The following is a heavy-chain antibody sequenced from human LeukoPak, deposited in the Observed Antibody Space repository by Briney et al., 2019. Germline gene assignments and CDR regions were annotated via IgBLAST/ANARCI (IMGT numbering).Heavy chain of an antibody. J-gene: IGHJ4*02. CDR1: GFGFSGYW. V-gene: IGHV3-74*01. Sequence: GGSLRLSCAASGFGFSGYWMHWVRQASGKGLVWVSRINHDGSATIYADSVKGRFTFSRDNAKNTLHLQMNSLRVDDTAVYYCVREGAHIAAVGNYFDYWGQGTLVTVSS. CDR2: INHDGSAT. CDR3: VREGAHIAAVGNYFDY. D-gene: IGHD6-13*01.